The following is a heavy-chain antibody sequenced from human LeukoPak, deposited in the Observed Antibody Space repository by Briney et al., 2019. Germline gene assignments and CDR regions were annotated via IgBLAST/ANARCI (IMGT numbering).Heavy chain of an antibody. Sequence: PGGSLRLSCAASGFTFSSYSMNWVRQAPGKGLEWVSYISSSSSNIYYADPVKGRFTISRDNAKNSLYLQMNSLRDEDTAVYYCARVYCSGTSCYVGVYYFDYWGQGTLVTVSS. J-gene: IGHJ4*02. CDR3: ARVYCSGTSCYVGVYYFDY. CDR2: ISSSSSNI. CDR1: GFTFSSYS. D-gene: IGHD2-2*01. V-gene: IGHV3-48*02.